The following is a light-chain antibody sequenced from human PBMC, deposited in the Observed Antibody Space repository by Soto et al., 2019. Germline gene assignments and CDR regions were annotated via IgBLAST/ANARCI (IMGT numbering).Light chain of an antibody. Sequence: SYELTQPPSVSVSPGQTAIITCSGDKLGNKYTCWYQQKPGQSPVLVIYQDNKRPSGIPERFSGSNSGNTATLTISGTQAMDEADYYCQVWDSRSYVVFGGGTKVTVL. CDR1: KLGNKY. CDR3: QVWDSRSYVV. V-gene: IGLV3-1*01. CDR2: QDN. J-gene: IGLJ3*02.